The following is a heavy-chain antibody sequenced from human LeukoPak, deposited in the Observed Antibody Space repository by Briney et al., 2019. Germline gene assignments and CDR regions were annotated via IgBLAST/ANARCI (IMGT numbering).Heavy chain of an antibody. D-gene: IGHD3-16*02. V-gene: IGHV1-3*01. CDR3: ASEYYDYVWASYRYWYYFDY. CDR2: INAGNGNT. CDR1: GYTFISYA. Sequence: ASVKVSCKASGYTFISYAMHWVRQAPGQRLEWMGWINAGNGNTKYSQKFQGRVTIIRDTSATTAYMELSSLRAEDTAVYYCASEYYDYVWASYRYWYYFDYWGQGTLVTVSS. J-gene: IGHJ4*02.